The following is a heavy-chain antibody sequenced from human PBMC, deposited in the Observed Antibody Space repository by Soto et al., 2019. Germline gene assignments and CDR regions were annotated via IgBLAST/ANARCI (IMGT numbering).Heavy chain of an antibody. CDR2: ISTYNGNT. J-gene: IGHJ5*02. CDR3: ARDQEDYNSGSDL. CDR1: VYTLTHYG. Sequence: SVNFSCNSCVYTLTHYGITSVRQAPGQGLEWVGWISTYNGNTNYAQKLHGRVAMTTDTSTSTDYMELRSLRSDDTAMYYCARDQEDYNSGSDLWGQGTLVTVSS. D-gene: IGHD3-10*01. V-gene: IGHV1-18*01.